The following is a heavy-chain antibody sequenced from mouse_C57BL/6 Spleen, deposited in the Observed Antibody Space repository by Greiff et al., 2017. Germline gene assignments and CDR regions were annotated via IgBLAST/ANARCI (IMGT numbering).Heavy chain of an antibody. D-gene: IGHD1-1*01. CDR3: TTTTVKEYFDV. V-gene: IGHV14-1*01. Sequence: EVQLQQSGAELVRPGASVKLSCTASGFNIKDYYMHWVKQRPEQGLEWIGRIDPEDGDTEYAPKFQGKATMTADTSSNTAYLQLSSLTSEDTAVXYCTTTTVKEYFDVWGTGTTVTVSS. J-gene: IGHJ1*03. CDR1: GFNIKDYY. CDR2: IDPEDGDT.